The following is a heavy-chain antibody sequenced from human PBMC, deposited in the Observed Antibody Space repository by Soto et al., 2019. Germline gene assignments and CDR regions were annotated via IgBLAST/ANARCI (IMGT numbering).Heavy chain of an antibody. CDR3: ARDPPLSSIVVVGVDDF. V-gene: IGHV3-21*01. CDR1: GFSFSSYN. J-gene: IGHJ4*02. CDR2: ISSLSTYT. Sequence: NPGGSLRLSCAASGFSFSSYNMNWVRQAPGKGLEWVSSISSLSTYTNYADSVKGRFTISRDNDKNSLYLQMDSLRVEDTAVYYCARDPPLSSIVVVGVDDFWGQGTLVTVSS. D-gene: IGHD2-15*01.